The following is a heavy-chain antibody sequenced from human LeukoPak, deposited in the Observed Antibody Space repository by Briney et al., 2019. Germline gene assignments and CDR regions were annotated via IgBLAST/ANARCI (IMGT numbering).Heavy chain of an antibody. CDR1: GFTFSSYA. Sequence: GGSLRLSCAASGFTFSSYAMHWVRQAPGKGLEWVAVISYDGSNKYYADSAKGRFTISRDNSKNTLYLQMNSLRAEDTAVYYCARDPAAAGHFDYWGQGTLVTVSS. D-gene: IGHD6-13*01. V-gene: IGHV3-30*04. CDR2: ISYDGSNK. CDR3: ARDPAAAGHFDY. J-gene: IGHJ4*02.